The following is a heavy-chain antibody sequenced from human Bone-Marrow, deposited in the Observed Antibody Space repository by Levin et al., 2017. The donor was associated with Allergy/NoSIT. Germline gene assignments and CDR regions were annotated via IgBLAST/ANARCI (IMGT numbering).Heavy chain of an antibody. J-gene: IGHJ3*02. CDR3: ASTTYYYDSSGYNHDAFDI. V-gene: IGHV4-28*01. Sequence: SETLSLTCAVSGYSISSSNWWGWIRQPPGKGLEWIGYIYYSGSTYYNPSLKSRVTMSVDTSKNQFSLKLSSVTAVDTAVYYCASTTYYYDSSGYNHDAFDIWGQGTMVTVSS. CDR1: GYSISSSNW. CDR2: IYYSGST. D-gene: IGHD3-22*01.